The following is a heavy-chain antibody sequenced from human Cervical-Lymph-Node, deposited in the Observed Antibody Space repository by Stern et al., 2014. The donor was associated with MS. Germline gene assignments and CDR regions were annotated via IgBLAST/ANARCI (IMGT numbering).Heavy chain of an antibody. CDR2: IVPIFGRA. V-gene: IGHV1-69*01. CDR3: AREHHGGNFAS. Sequence: QLVQSGAEVRKPGSSVKVSCKASGATFSTNAISWLRQAPGQVPEWMGAIVPIFGRANYVQKLRGRLTITADESASTAYMELRSLRSEDTAVYYCAREHHGGNFASWGQGTLVTVSS. D-gene: IGHD4-23*01. J-gene: IGHJ5*02. CDR1: GATFSTNA.